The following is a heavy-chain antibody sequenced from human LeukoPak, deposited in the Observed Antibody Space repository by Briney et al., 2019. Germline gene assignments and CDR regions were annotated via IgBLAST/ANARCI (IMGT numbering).Heavy chain of an antibody. J-gene: IGHJ4*02. Sequence: ASVKVSCEASGYTFTSYGISWVRQAPGQGLEWMGWISAYNGNTNYAQKLQGRVTMTTDTSTSTAYMELRSLRSDDTAVYYCARAETFDWLLPGDFDYWGQGTLVTVSS. D-gene: IGHD3-9*01. CDR1: GYTFTSYG. V-gene: IGHV1-18*01. CDR3: ARAETFDWLLPGDFDY. CDR2: ISAYNGNT.